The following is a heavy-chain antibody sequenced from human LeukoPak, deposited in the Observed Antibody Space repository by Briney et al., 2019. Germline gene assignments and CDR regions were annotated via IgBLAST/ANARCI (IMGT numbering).Heavy chain of an antibody. CDR3: AREWVATRRAFDI. J-gene: IGHJ3*02. CDR1: GFTVSSNY. D-gene: IGHD5-12*01. CDR2: MYSGGTK. Sequence: GGSLRLSCAVSGFTVSSNYMSWVRHAPGKGLEWVSVMYSGGTKHYADSVKGRFTISRHNSKNTLYLQMNSRRIEDTAVYYCAREWVATRRAFDIWGQGTMVTVSS. V-gene: IGHV3-53*04.